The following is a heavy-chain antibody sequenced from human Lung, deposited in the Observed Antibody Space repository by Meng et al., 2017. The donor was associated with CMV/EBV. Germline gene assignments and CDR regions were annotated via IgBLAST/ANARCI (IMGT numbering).Heavy chain of an antibody. V-gene: IGHV1-2*02. CDR2: IHPHRGDT. CDR3: ARDNNWGPDY. Sequence: ASVKVSCKASGYTFTAHYFHWVRQAPGQGLEWMGWIHPHRGDTNYAQQFQGRVTLTRDTSINTGYMELTRLTSDDTAVYYCARDNNWGPDYWGHGTPVTVSS. D-gene: IGHD7-27*01. J-gene: IGHJ4*03. CDR1: GYTFTAHY.